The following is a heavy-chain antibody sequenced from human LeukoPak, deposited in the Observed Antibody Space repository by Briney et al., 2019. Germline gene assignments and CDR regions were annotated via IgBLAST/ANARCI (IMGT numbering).Heavy chain of an antibody. CDR2: IKQDGSEK. CDR1: GFTFSVYW. Sequence: GGSLRLSCEVSGFTFSVYWMSWVRQAPGKGLEWVANIKQDGSEKYYVDSVKGRFTISRDNAKNSLYLQMNSLRAEDTAVYYCARDDFWSGYSSDYWGQGTLVTVSS. J-gene: IGHJ4*02. D-gene: IGHD3-3*01. V-gene: IGHV3-7*01. CDR3: ARDDFWSGYSSDY.